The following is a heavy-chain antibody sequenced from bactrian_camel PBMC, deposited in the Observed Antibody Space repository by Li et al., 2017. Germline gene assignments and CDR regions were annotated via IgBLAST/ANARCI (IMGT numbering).Heavy chain of an antibody. CDR2: IHRDDTA. D-gene: IGHD4*01. CDR1: GYTYSTDC. Sequence: VQLVESGGGSVQAGGSLRLSCAASGYTYSTDCMGWSRQAPGKEREGVATIHRDDTAMYADSVKGRFTISEDSAGNTWYLQMNSLKPEDTAMYYCAAHDPPGDVRDYDGPVSGPGDPGHRL. J-gene: IGHJ4*01. CDR3: AAHDPPGDVRDYDGPV. V-gene: IGHV3S53*01.